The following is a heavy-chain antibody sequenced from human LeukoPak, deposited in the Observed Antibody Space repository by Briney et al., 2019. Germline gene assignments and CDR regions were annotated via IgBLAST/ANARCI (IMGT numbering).Heavy chain of an antibody. CDR2: IRYDGSNK. Sequence: GGSLRLSCAASGFTFSSYGMHWVRQAPGKGLEWVAFIRYDGSNKYYADSVKGRFTISRDNSKNTLYLQMNSLRAEDTAVYYCARMYYYDSSGYYYEDYWGQGTLVTVSS. CDR1: GFTFSSYG. D-gene: IGHD3-22*01. J-gene: IGHJ4*02. CDR3: ARMYYYDSSGYYYEDY. V-gene: IGHV3-30*02.